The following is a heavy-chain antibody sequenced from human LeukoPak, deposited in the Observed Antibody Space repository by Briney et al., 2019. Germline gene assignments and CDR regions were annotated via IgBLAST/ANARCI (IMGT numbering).Heavy chain of an antibody. D-gene: IGHD3-9*01. CDR2: INTNTGNP. J-gene: IGHJ3*02. CDR3: ARGDLRYYDAFDI. Sequence: ASVKVSCKASGYTFTSYAMNWLRQAPGQGPEWIGWINTNTGNPTYAQGFTGRFVFSLDTSVNTAYLQINSLKAEDTAVYYCARGDLRYYDAFDIWGQGTMVTVSS. V-gene: IGHV7-4-1*02. CDR1: GYTFTSYA.